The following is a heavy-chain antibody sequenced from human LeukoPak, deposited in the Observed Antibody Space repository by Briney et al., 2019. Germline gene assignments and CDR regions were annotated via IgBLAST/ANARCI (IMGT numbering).Heavy chain of an antibody. Sequence: SETLSLTCTVSGGSISSYYWSWIRQPPGKGLEWIGEINHSGSTNYNPSLKSRVTISVDTSKNQFSLKLSSVTAADTAVYYCARHGRYCSSTSCSFDYWGQGTLVTVSS. V-gene: IGHV4-34*01. CDR3: ARHGRYCSSTSCSFDY. CDR2: INHSGST. J-gene: IGHJ4*02. CDR1: GGSISSYY. D-gene: IGHD2-2*01.